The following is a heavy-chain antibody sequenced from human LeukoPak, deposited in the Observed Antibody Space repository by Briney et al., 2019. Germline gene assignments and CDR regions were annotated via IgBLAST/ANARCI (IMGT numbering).Heavy chain of an antibody. D-gene: IGHD5-24*01. V-gene: IGHV4-31*03. J-gene: IGHJ4*02. CDR3: AREDLEEGYFDY. CDR1: GGSISRGTYY. Sequence: PSETLSLTCTVSGGSISRGTYYWTWIRQHPGKGLEWIGYIYSSGSTHYNPSLKGRLSIAVDTSKNQFSLRLNSVTAADTAVYYWAREDLEEGYFDYWGQGILVTVSS. CDR2: IYSSGST.